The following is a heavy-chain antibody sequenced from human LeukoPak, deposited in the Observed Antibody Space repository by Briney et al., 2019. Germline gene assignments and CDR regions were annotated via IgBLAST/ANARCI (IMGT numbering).Heavy chain of an antibody. CDR3: ARSGLGYSGYDSDY. CDR1: GFTFSSYW. CDR2: IKQDGSEK. D-gene: IGHD5-12*01. V-gene: IGHV3-7*01. J-gene: IGHJ4*02. Sequence: PGGSLRLSCAASGFTFSSYWMSWVRQAPGKGLEWVANIKQDGSEKYYVDSVKGRFTISRDNAKDSLYLQVNSLRAEDTAVYYCARSGLGYSGYDSDYWGQGTLVTVSS.